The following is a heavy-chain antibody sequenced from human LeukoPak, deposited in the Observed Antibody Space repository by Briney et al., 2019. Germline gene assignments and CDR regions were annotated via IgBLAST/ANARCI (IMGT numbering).Heavy chain of an antibody. Sequence: ASVKVSCKASVYTFTNYDINWVRQATGQGLEWMGWMNPNSGKTGYAQKFQGRVTLTRNTSISTAYMELSSLRSEDTAVYYCARGVDSSSWHRFHYWGQGTLVTVSS. D-gene: IGHD3-22*01. CDR1: VYTFTNYD. CDR3: ARGVDSSSWHRFHY. CDR2: MNPNSGKT. J-gene: IGHJ4*02. V-gene: IGHV1-8*03.